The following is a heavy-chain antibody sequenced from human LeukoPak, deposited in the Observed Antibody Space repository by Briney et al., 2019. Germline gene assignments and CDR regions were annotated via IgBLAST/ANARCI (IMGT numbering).Heavy chain of an antibody. CDR2: ISTSGSTR. Sequence: PGGSLRLSCAACGFTFSSYEMNWVRLAPGKGLEWLSYISTSGSTRYYADSVKGLFTISRDNAENSLYLQMNSLRAEDTAVCYCATYCSSTSCYKTRYMDVWGQGATVTVSS. J-gene: IGHJ6*02. D-gene: IGHD2-2*01. V-gene: IGHV3-48*03. CDR1: GFTFSSYE. CDR3: ATYCSSTSCYKTRYMDV.